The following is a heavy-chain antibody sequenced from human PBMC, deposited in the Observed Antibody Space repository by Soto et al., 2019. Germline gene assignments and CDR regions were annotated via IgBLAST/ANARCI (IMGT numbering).Heavy chain of an antibody. J-gene: IGHJ4*02. CDR3: ARDRVGDLDY. V-gene: IGHV4-61*01. Sequence: ETLSLTCTVSGGSVSSGSYYWSWIRQPPGKGLEWIGYIYYSGSTNYNPSLKSRVTISVDTSKNQFSLKLSSVTAADTAVYYCARDRVGDLDYWGQGTLVTVSS. CDR1: GGSVSSGSYY. D-gene: IGHD4-17*01. CDR2: IYYSGST.